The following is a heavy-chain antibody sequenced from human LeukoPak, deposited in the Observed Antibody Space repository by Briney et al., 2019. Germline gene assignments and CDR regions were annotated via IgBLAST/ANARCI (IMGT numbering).Heavy chain of an antibody. J-gene: IGHJ5*02. V-gene: IGHV4-39*01. D-gene: IGHD6-13*01. CDR1: GGSISSSSYY. CDR3: ARAYRSSWYANWFDP. CDR2: IYYSGST. Sequence: SETLSLTCTVSGGSISSSSYYWGWIRQPPGKGLEWIGSIYYSGSTYYNPSLKSRVTISVDTSKNQFSLKLSSVTAADTAVYFCARAYRSSWYANWFDPWGQGTLVTVSS.